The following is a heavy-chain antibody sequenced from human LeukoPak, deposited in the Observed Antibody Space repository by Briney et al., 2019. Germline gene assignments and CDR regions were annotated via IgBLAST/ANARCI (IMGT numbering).Heavy chain of an antibody. CDR1: GFTFTNAW. V-gene: IGHV4-34*01. D-gene: IGHD2-15*01. Sequence: PRGSLRLSCVDSGFTFTNAWMSWIRQPPGKGLEWIGEINHSGSTNYNPSLKSRVTISVDTSKNQFSLKLSSVTAADTAVYYCARVACSGGSCYFKGDWFDPWGQGTLVTVSS. CDR3: ARVACSGGSCYFKGDWFDP. CDR2: INHSGST. J-gene: IGHJ5*02.